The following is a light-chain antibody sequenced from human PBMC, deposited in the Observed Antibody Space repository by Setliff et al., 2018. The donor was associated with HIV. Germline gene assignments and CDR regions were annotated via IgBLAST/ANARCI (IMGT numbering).Light chain of an antibody. J-gene: IGLJ1*01. Sequence: SALTQPASVSGSPGQSIAISCTGSSSDVGGFNSVSWYQQHPDKAPKLIVYEVTNRPSEVSDRFFGSKSGNTASLTISGLQTEDEADYYCISYTTTTPSPYVFGTGTKVTVL. CDR1: SSDVGGFNS. CDR3: ISYTTTTPSPYV. CDR2: EVT. V-gene: IGLV2-14*03.